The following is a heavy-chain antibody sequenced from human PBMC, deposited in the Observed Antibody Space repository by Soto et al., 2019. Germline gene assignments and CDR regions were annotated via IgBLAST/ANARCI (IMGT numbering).Heavy chain of an antibody. V-gene: IGHV1-8*01. CDR1: GYTFTSYD. CDR2: MNPNSGNT. J-gene: IGHJ6*02. CDR3: ARERNMYGVDV. Sequence: QVQLVQSGAEVKKPGASVKVSCKASGYTFTSYDINWVRQATGQGLEWMGWMNPNSGNTGCAQKFQGRVTMTRNTSISTAYMELRSLRSEDTAIDYCARERNMYGVDVWGQGTTVTVSS. D-gene: IGHD1-1*01.